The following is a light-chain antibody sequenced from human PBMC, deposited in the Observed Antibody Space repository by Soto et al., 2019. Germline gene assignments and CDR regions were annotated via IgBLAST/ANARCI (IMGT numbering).Light chain of an antibody. CDR3: SSYPTSSTYV. J-gene: IGLJ1*01. V-gene: IGLV2-14*01. CDR2: DVS. CDR1: SSDVGAYNY. Sequence: QSALTQPASVSGYPGQSITISCTGASSDVGAYNYVAWCQQHPGKGPKLLIYDVSNRPSGFASRFSGSKSGNTASLTSSGLRAEDEADYFCSSYPTSSTYVFGTGTKVTFI.